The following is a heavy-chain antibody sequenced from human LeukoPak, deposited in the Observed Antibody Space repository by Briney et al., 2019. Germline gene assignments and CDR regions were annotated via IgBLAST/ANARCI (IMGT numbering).Heavy chain of an antibody. CDR2: IYSGGST. CDR1: GFTVSSNY. V-gene: IGHV3-53*01. D-gene: IGHD6-19*01. J-gene: IGHJ4*02. CDR3: ASRKDSSGWTYYFDY. Sequence: GGSLRLSCAASGFTVSSNYMSWVRQAPGKGLEWVSVIYSGGSTYYADSVKGRFTISRGNSKNTLYLQMNSLRAEDTAVYYCASRKDSSGWTYYFDYWGQGTLVTVSS.